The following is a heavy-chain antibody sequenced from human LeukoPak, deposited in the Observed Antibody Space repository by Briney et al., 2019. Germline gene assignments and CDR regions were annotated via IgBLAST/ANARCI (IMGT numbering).Heavy chain of an antibody. Sequence: ASVKVSCKASGYTFTSYDINWVRQATGHGLEWMGWMNPNSGNTGYAQKFQGRVTMTRNTSISTAYMELSSLRSEDTAVYFCARVGLGYCSGGSCYPFDYWGQGTLVTVSS. CDR1: GYTFTSYD. D-gene: IGHD2-15*01. V-gene: IGHV1-8*01. J-gene: IGHJ4*02. CDR3: ARVGLGYCSGGSCYPFDY. CDR2: MNPNSGNT.